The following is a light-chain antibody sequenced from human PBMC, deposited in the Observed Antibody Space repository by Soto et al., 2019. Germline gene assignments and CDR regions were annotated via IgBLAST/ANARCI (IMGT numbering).Light chain of an antibody. CDR3: CSYAGSYTGNV. V-gene: IGLV2-11*01. Sequence: QSALTQPRSVSGSPGQSVTISCTGTSRDVGGYNYVSWYQQHPGKAPKLMIYDVSKRPSGVPDRFSGSKSGNTASLTISGLQAEDEADYYCCSYAGSYTGNVFGTGTKLTVL. CDR1: SRDVGGYNY. CDR2: DVS. J-gene: IGLJ1*01.